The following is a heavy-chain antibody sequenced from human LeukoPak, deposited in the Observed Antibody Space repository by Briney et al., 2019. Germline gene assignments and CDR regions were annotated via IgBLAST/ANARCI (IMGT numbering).Heavy chain of an antibody. CDR3: ARGPRFLYYYMDV. V-gene: IGHV4-59*01. D-gene: IGHD2-21*01. CDR1: GGSISSYY. J-gene: IGHJ6*03. Sequence: SQTLSLTCTVSGGSISSYYWSWIRQPPGKGLEWIGYIYYSGSTNYNPSLKSRVTISADTSKNQFSLKLSSVTAADTAVYYCARGPRFLYYYMDVWGKGTTVTVSS. CDR2: IYYSGST.